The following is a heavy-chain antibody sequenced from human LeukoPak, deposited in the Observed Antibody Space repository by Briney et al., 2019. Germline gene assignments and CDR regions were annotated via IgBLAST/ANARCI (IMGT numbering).Heavy chain of an antibody. V-gene: IGHV4-38-2*01. J-gene: IGHJ4*02. CDR2: IYHSGST. Sequence: SETLSLTCAVSGYSISSGYYWGWIRQPPGKGLEWIGSIYHSGSTYYNPSLKSRVTTSVGTSKNQFSLKLSSVTAADTAVYYCARRGYYYDSSGYSWGQGTLVTVSS. CDR1: GYSISSGYY. D-gene: IGHD3-22*01. CDR3: ARRGYYYDSSGYS.